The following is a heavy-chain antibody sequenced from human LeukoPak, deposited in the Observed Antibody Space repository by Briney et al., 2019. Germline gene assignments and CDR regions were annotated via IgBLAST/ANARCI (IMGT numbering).Heavy chain of an antibody. CDR2: ISWNSGSI. J-gene: IGHJ4*02. Sequence: GRSLRLSCAASGFTFDDYAMPWVRHAPGKGLEWVSGISWNSGSIGYADSVKGRFTISRDNAKNSLYLQMNSLRAEDTALYYCARDYYGSGGSDYWGQGTLVTVSS. V-gene: IGHV3-9*01. D-gene: IGHD3-10*01. CDR1: GFTFDDYA. CDR3: ARDYYGSGGSDY.